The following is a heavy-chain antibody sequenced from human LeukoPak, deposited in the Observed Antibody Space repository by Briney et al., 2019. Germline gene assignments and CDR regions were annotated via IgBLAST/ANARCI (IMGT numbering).Heavy chain of an antibody. J-gene: IGHJ3*02. CDR1: GGSISSYY. Sequence: SETLSLTCTVSGGSISSYYWSWIRQPPGKGLEWIGYIYYSGSTNYNPSLKSRVTISVDTSKNQFSLKLSSVTAADTAVYYCAREEIRGYSYGYIWGQGTMVTASS. CDR3: AREEIRGYSYGYI. D-gene: IGHD5-18*01. V-gene: IGHV4-59*01. CDR2: IYYSGST.